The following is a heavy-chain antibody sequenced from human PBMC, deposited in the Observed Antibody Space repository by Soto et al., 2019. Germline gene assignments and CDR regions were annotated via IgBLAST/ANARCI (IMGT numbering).Heavy chain of an antibody. CDR2: TSTFNGEA. CDR3: ARDLDGSGSYFTDY. V-gene: IGHV1-18*01. J-gene: IGHJ4*02. Sequence: SXKVSFKASGYSXTSTGISLVRQAPGQGPEWMGWTSTFNGEAKYEQKLQGRVTMTTDTSTTTAYMELRSLTAYDTAVYYCARDLDGSGSYFTDYWGQGTLGTVS. CDR1: GYSXTSTG. D-gene: IGHD3-10*01.